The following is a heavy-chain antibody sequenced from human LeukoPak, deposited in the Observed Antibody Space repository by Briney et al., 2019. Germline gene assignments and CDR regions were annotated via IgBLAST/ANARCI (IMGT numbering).Heavy chain of an antibody. CDR1: GYSITSAYY. J-gene: IGHJ4*02. CDR3: ARSKDILTGYCFDY. Sequence: SETLSLTCTVSGYSITSAYYWGWIRQPPGKGLEWIGSFFLKGSTYYNPSLKSRVTISVDTSKNQFSLTLSSVTAADTAVYYCARSKDILTGYCFDYWGQGTLVTVSS. D-gene: IGHD3-9*01. V-gene: IGHV4-38-2*02. CDR2: FFLKGST.